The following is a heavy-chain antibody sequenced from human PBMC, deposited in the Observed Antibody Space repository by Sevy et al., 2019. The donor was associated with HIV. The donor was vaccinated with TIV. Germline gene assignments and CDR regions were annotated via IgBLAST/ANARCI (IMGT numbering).Heavy chain of an antibody. CDR2: IYYSGST. J-gene: IGHJ4*02. V-gene: IGHV4-59*01. CDR1: GGSISSYY. D-gene: IGHD3-10*01. Sequence: SETLSLTCTVSGGSISSYYWSWIRQPPGKGLEWIGYIYYSGSTNYNPSLKSRVTISVDTSKNQFSLKLSSVTAADTAVYYCAMYYGSGSYSYYFDYWGQGTLVTVSS. CDR3: AMYYGSGSYSYYFDY.